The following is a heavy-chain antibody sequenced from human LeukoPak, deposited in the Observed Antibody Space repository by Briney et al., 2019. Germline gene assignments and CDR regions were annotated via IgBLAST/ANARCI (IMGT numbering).Heavy chain of an antibody. J-gene: IGHJ4*02. V-gene: IGHV3-23*01. CDR1: GFTFSRYA. CDR3: AKEPLRYYFYYFDY. Sequence: GGSLRLSCAASGFTFSRYAVNWVRQAPGKGLEWVSAISGSGGSTYYADSVKGRFTISRDNSKNTLYLQMNSLRAEDTAVYYCAKEPLRYYFYYFDYWGQGTLVTVSS. CDR2: ISGSGGST. D-gene: IGHD3-9*01.